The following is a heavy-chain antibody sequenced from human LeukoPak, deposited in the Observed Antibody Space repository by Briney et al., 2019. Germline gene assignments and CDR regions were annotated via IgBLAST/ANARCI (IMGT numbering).Heavy chain of an antibody. CDR2: INLDGNGR. CDR3: ARDDVRYYDSSGYYYGPPFDY. Sequence: GGSLRLSCAASGFFFSNYWMSWVRQAQGKGLEWVANINLDGNGRFYVDSVKGRFTISRDNAKNSLYLQMNSLRAEDTAVYYCARDDVRYYDSSGYYYGPPFDYWGQGTLVTVSS. CDR1: GFFFSNYW. J-gene: IGHJ4*02. D-gene: IGHD3-22*01. V-gene: IGHV3-7*01.